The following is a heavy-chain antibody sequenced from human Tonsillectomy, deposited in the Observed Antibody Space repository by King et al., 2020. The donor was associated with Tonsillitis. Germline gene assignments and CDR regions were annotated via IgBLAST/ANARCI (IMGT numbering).Heavy chain of an antibody. D-gene: IGHD2-2*02. Sequence: VQLVESGGGLVKPGGSLRLSCAASGFTFSHAWMSWVRQAPGKGLEWVGRIKSKIYAETTDYAAPVKGRFTISRDDSKNTLYLQMNSLKNEDTAVYYCSSDCSNTRYYSWAWFDTCGRGSLVTVST. CDR1: GFTFSHAW. V-gene: IGHV3-15*01. CDR2: IKSKIYAETT. CDR3: SSDCSNTRYYSWAWFDT. J-gene: IGHJ5*02.